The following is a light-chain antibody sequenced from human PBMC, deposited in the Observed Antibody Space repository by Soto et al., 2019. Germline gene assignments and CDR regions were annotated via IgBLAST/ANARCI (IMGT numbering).Light chain of an antibody. CDR2: EVT. V-gene: IGLV2-14*01. CDR1: SSDVDGYDY. Sequence: QSALTQPASVSGSPGQSIAISCTGTSSDVDGYDYVSWYQQHPDKAPKLIIYEVTKRPSGVSNRFSGSKSGNTASLTISGLQPDVEADYYCSSHTSGDTRVFGSGPKFTVL. CDR3: SSHTSGDTRV. J-gene: IGLJ1*01.